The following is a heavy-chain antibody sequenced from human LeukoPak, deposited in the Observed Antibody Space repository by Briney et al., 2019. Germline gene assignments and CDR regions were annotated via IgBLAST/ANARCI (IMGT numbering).Heavy chain of an antibody. CDR1: GYAFSSYG. Sequence: SVKVSCKASGYAFSSYGISWVRQAPGQGLVWMGWISADNGMPNFALKGRVTMTTDTSTSTAYKELRSLRSDDTAVYYCARDGGSSWSYKFDYWGQGTQVTVSP. D-gene: IGHD6-13*01. J-gene: IGHJ4*02. V-gene: IGHV1-18*01. CDR2: ISADNGMP. CDR3: ARDGGSSWSYKFDY.